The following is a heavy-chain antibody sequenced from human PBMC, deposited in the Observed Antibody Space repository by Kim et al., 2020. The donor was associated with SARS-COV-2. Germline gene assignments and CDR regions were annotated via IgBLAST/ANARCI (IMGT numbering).Heavy chain of an antibody. CDR3: ARVKGGSRIRYTWFDS. CDR1: GYTFNSYF. J-gene: IGHJ5*01. CDR2: INLNTWHP. Sequence: ASVKVSCKASGYTFNSYFLNWVRQAPGQGLEWMGLINLNTWHPTYARGFQGRVVFSLDTSVRTAYLQMSSLKAEDTAIYFCARVKGGSRIRYTWFDSW. D-gene: IGHD2-15*01. V-gene: IGHV7-4-1*02.